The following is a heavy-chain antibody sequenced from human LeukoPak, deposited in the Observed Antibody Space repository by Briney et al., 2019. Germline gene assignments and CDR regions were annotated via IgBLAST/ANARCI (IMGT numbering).Heavy chain of an antibody. CDR3: ARGDNDFWSGTTNSGNDY. CDR1: GYTFTGYY. D-gene: IGHD3-3*01. J-gene: IGHJ4*02. CDR2: INPNSGGT. V-gene: IGHV1-2*02. Sequence: ASVKVSCKASGYTFTGYYMHWVRQAPGQGLEWMGWINPNSGGTNYAQKFQGRVTMTRDTSISTAYMELSRLRSDDTAVYYCARGDNDFWSGTTNSGNDYWGQGTLVTVSS.